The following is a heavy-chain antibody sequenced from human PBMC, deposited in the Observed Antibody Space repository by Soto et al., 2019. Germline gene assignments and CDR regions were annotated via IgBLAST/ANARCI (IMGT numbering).Heavy chain of an antibody. CDR3: ARLLLGGSQYPFDY. J-gene: IGHJ4*02. V-gene: IGHV5-51*01. CDR1: GYIFTNYW. CDR2: IYPGDSDT. Sequence: GESLKISCNGSGYIFTNYWIGWVRQMPGKGLEWMGIIYPGDSDTRYSPSFQGQVTISADKSISSAYLQWSSLKASDTAMYYCARLLLGGSQYPFDYWGQGTLVTVSS. D-gene: IGHD3-16*01.